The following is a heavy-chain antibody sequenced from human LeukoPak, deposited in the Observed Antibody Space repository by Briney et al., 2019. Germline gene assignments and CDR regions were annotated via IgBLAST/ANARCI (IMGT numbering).Heavy chain of an antibody. CDR3: ARQESGWFDP. Sequence: PSETLSLTCTVSGGSISSSSYYWGWIRQPPGKGLEWIGSINYSGSTYYNPSLKSRVTISLNTSKNHFSLKLSSVTAADTAVYYCARQESGWFDPWGQGTLVTVSS. CDR1: GGSISSSSYY. V-gene: IGHV4-39*01. D-gene: IGHD3-3*01. CDR2: INYSGST. J-gene: IGHJ5*02.